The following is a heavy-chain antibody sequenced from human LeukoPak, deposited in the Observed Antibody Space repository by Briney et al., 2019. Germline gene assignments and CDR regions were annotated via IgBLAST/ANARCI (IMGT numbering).Heavy chain of an antibody. CDR2: IYSGGST. V-gene: IGHV3-66*02. Sequence: GESLKISCKGSGYSFTSYAMSWVRQAPGKGLEWVSVIYSGGSTYYADSVKGRFTISRDNSKNTLYLQMNSLRAEDTAVYYCARVPRRSYYYMDVWGKGTTVTVSS. CDR3: ARVPRRSYYYMDV. D-gene: IGHD6-6*01. CDR1: GYSFTSYA. J-gene: IGHJ6*03.